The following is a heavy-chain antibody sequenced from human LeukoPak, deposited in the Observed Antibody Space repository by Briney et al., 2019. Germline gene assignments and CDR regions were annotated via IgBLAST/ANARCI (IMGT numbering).Heavy chain of an antibody. Sequence: SETLSLTCAVYGGSFSGYYWSWIRQPPGKGLEWIGEINHSGSTNYNPSLKSRVTISVDTSKNQFSLKLSSVTAADTAVYYCASAPREAGYFQHWGQGTLVTVSS. J-gene: IGHJ1*01. V-gene: IGHV4-34*01. D-gene: IGHD6-25*01. CDR2: INHSGST. CDR1: GGSFSGYY. CDR3: ASAPREAGYFQH.